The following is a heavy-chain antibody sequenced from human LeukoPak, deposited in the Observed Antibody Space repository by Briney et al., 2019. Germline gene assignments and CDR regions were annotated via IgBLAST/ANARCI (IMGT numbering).Heavy chain of an antibody. CDR3: AKHDAAAWLDS. CDR1: GNSISRFH. V-gene: IGHV4-4*09. D-gene: IGHD6-19*01. Sequence: SETLSLTCAVSGNSISRFHWSWIRHPPGRGLEWVAFMYPGGNTNYNPSPGSRVTMSGDTSKTELSLKLTSVTAADSAVYFCAKHDAAAWLDSWGQGTLVTVSS. CDR2: MYPGGNT. J-gene: IGHJ4*02.